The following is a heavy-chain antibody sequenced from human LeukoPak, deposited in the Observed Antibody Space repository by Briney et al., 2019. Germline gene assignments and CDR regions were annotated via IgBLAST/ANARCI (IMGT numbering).Heavy chain of an antibody. D-gene: IGHD2-2*01. V-gene: IGHV1-3*01. CDR2: INAGNGNT. Sequence: ASVKVSCKASGYTFTSYAMHWVRQAPGQRLEWMGWINAGNGNTKYSQKFQGRVTITADESTSTAYMELSSLRSEDTAVYYCARVRVRRPAANRELDYWGQGTLVTVSS. J-gene: IGHJ4*02. CDR3: ARVRVRRPAANRELDY. CDR1: GYTFTSYA.